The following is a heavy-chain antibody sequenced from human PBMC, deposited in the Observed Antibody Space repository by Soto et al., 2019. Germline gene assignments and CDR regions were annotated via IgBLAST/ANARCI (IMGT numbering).Heavy chain of an antibody. V-gene: IGHV3-21*01. CDR2: ISSSSSYI. D-gene: IGHD3-9*01. CDR3: AVGGYYDILTGYYRPFDY. CDR1: GFTFSSYS. J-gene: IGHJ4*02. Sequence: GGSLRLSCAASGFTFSSYSMNWVRQAPGKGLEWVSSISSSSSYIYYADSVKGRFTISRDNAKNSLYLQMNSLRAEDTAVYYCAVGGYYDILTGYYRPFDYWGQGTLVTVS.